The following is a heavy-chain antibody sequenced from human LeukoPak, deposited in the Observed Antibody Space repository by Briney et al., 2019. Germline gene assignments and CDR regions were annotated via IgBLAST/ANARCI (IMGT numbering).Heavy chain of an antibody. CDR2: ISFDGSNK. D-gene: IGHD6-6*01. Sequence: GGSLRLSCAASGFTFSRYGMHWVRQAPGKGLEWVAGISFDGSNKYSTDSVKGRFTISRDHSKNTLYLQMNSMRAEDTAVYYCARGPYRSSQLSSFDPWGQGTLVTVSS. CDR1: GFTFSRYG. J-gene: IGHJ5*02. V-gene: IGHV3-30*03. CDR3: ARGPYRSSQLSSFDP.